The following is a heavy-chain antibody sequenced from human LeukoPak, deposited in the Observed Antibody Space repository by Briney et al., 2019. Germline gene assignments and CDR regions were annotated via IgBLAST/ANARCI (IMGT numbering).Heavy chain of an antibody. V-gene: IGHV4-39*01. CDR3: ARQGTHNSSWYLYYFDY. Sequence: PSETLSLTCTVSGGSISSSSYYWGWIRQPPGKGLEWIGSIYYSGSTYYNPSLKSRVTISVDTSKNQFSLKLSSVTAADTAVYYCARQGTHNSSWYLYYFDYWGQGTLVTVSS. CDR2: IYYSGST. CDR1: GGSISSSSYY. D-gene: IGHD6-13*01. J-gene: IGHJ4*02.